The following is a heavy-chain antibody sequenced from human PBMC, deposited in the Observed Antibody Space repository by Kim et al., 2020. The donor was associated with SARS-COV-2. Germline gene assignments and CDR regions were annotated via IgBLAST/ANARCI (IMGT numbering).Heavy chain of an antibody. D-gene: IGHD2-8*01. CDR2: ISSSSSSI. V-gene: IGHV3-21*01. J-gene: IGHJ4*02. Sequence: GGSLRLSCAASGFTFSSYSMNWVRQAPGKGLEWVASISSSSSSIYDEDSVNGLFTISRDNAKNSLYLQMNSLRAEDTAVYYCAGCLYARRDDWGQGTLVT. CDR1: GFTFSSYS. CDR3: AGCLYARRDD.